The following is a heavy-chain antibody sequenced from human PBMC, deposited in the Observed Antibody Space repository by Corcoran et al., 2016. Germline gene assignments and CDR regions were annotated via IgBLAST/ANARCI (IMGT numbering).Heavy chain of an antibody. D-gene: IGHD3-3*01. CDR2: INPNSGGT. V-gene: IGHV1-2*02. Sequence: QVQLVQSGAEVKKPGASVKVSCKASGYTFTGYYMHWVRQAPGQGLEWMGWINPNSGGTNYAQKFQGRVTMTRDTSISTAYMELSRLRSDDTAVYYCVVFDFWSGYYESSGMDVWGQGTTVTVSS. CDR1: GYTFTGYY. CDR3: VVFDFWSGYYESSGMDV. J-gene: IGHJ6*02.